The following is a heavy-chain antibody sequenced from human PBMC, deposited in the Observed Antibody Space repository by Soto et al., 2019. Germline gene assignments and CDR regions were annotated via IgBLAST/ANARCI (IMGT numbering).Heavy chain of an antibody. D-gene: IGHD2-15*01. J-gene: IGHJ4*02. Sequence: QVQLVQSGAEVKKPGASVKVSCKASGYTFTSYAMHWVRQAPGQRLEWMGWINAGNGNTKYSQKFQGRVTITRDTYANTAYMELSSLRSEDTAVYYCARGPGGPDGPGDYWGQGTLVTVSS. CDR2: INAGNGNT. CDR1: GYTFTSYA. V-gene: IGHV1-3*01. CDR3: ARGPGGPDGPGDY.